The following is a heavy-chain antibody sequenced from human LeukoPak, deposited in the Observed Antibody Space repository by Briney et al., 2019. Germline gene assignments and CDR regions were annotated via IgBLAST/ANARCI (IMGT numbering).Heavy chain of an antibody. V-gene: IGHV3-23*01. Sequence: GGSLRLCCVASGFTFSRYAMNWVRQTPGKRLEWVSLIGTNEARTHYADSVKGRFTISRDNSKNTLFLQMHSVRAEDTAVYYCAKDLDSTDLYDNADWGQGTLVTVSS. CDR2: IGTNEART. J-gene: IGHJ1*01. D-gene: IGHD2/OR15-2a*01. CDR1: GFTFSRYA. CDR3: AKDLDSTDLYDNAD.